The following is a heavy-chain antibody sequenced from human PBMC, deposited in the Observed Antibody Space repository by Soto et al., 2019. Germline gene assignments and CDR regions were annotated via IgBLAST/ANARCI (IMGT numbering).Heavy chain of an antibody. CDR2: INQSGST. CDR3: ARGRDTMVRGVITTGRHYYGMDV. V-gene: IGHV4-34*01. J-gene: IGHJ6*02. CDR1: GGSFSGYY. Sequence: PSETLSLTCAVYGGSFSGYYWSWIRQSPGKGLEWIGEINQSGSTNYNPSLKSRVTLSEDTSKNQFSLKLRSVTAADTAVYYCARGRDTMVRGVITTGRHYYGMDVWGQGTTVTVSS. D-gene: IGHD3-10*01.